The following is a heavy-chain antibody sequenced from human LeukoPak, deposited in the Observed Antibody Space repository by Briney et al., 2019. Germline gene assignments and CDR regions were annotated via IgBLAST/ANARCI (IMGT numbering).Heavy chain of an antibody. CDR2: TSSSDAGT. CDR3: ARSGRGGAFDI. Sequence: PGGSLRLSCAASGFTFSSYGMSWVRQTPGKGLEWVAATSSSDAGTYHADSVRGRFTISGDNAKNTLYLQMNSLRAEDTAVYYCARSGRGGAFDIWGQGTMVTVSS. J-gene: IGHJ3*02. D-gene: IGHD1-26*01. CDR1: GFTFSSYG. V-gene: IGHV3-23*01.